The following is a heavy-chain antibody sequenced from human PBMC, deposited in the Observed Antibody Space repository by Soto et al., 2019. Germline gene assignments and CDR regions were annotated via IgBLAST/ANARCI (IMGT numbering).Heavy chain of an antibody. CDR1: GGSISSSSYY. D-gene: IGHD4-17*01. V-gene: IGHV4-39*01. CDR3: ARQYYGDYPPYYYYMDV. CDR2: IYYSGST. Sequence: PSETLSLTCTVSGGSISSSSYYWGWIRQPPGKGLEWIGSIYYSGSTYYNPSLKNRVTISVDTSKNQFSLKLSSVTAAETSVYYCARQYYGDYPPYYYYMDVWGKGTTVTVSS. J-gene: IGHJ6*03.